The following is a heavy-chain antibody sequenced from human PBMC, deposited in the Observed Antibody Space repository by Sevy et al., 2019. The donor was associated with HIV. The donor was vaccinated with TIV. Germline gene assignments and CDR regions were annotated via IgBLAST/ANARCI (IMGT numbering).Heavy chain of an antibody. CDR3: ARDKLSGWYTSGKKLFDY. J-gene: IGHJ4*02. D-gene: IGHD6-19*01. CDR2: IWYDGSNK. V-gene: IGHV3-33*01. CDR1: GFTFSSYG. Sequence: GGSLRLSCAASGFTFSSYGMHWVRQAPGKGLEWVAVIWYDGSNKYYADSVKGRFTISRDNSKNTLSLQMNSLRAEDTAVYYCARDKLSGWYTSGKKLFDYWGQGTLVTVSS.